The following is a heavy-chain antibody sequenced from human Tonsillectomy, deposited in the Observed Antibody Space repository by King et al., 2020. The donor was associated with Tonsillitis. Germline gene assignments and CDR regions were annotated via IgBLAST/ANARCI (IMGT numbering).Heavy chain of an antibody. J-gene: IGHJ4*02. Sequence: VQLVQSGAEVKKPGASVKISCKASGYIFTNFFMHWVRQAPGQGPEWMAIINPTGDRTWYAQKFRDRVAVTRDTSTSTVYMDVVSLTSEDTAVYYGARELGTGVECVDFWGQGTPITVSS. D-gene: IGHD1-14*01. CDR3: ARELGTGVECVDF. V-gene: IGHV1-46*01. CDR2: INPTGDRT. CDR1: GYIFTNFF.